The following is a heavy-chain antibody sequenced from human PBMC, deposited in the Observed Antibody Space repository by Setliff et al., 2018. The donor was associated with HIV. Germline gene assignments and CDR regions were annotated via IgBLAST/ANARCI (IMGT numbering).Heavy chain of an antibody. J-gene: IGHJ4*02. V-gene: IGHV1-2*02. CDR2: INPNSGAT. D-gene: IGHD1-26*01. CDR1: GYTFSGYY. CDR3: ALASIVSTARWNH. Sequence: ASVKVSCKASGYTFSGYYLHWVRRAPGQGLEWMGWINPNSGATNYAQSFQGRVTMARDTSISTAYMDLSSLTSDDTAGYYCALASIVSTARWNHWGRGTTVTVSS.